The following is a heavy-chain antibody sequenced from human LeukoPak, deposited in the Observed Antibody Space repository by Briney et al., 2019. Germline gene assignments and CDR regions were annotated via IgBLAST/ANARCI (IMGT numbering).Heavy chain of an antibody. D-gene: IGHD4-23*01. Sequence: VSVKVSCKASGYTFTGYYMHWVRQAPGQGLEWMGWINPNSGGTNYAQKFQGRVTMTRDTSISTAYMELSRLRSDDTAVYYCATEVWVNDAFDIWGQGTMVTVSS. CDR3: ATEVWVNDAFDI. V-gene: IGHV1-2*02. CDR1: GYTFTGYY. CDR2: INPNSGGT. J-gene: IGHJ3*02.